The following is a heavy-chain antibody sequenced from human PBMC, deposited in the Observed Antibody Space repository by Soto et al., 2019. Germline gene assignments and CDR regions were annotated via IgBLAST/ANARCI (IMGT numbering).Heavy chain of an antibody. J-gene: IGHJ3*02. V-gene: IGHV3-30*18. CDR1: GFIFGSYA. Sequence: GGSLRLSCAGSGFIFGSYAMYWVRQAPGKGLEWVALVSSDGSNKYYADSVKGRFTISRDNSKNTLYLQMNSLRAEDTAVYYCAKDRVRGVIVDAFDIWGQGTMVTVSS. CDR2: VSSDGSNK. CDR3: AKDRVRGVIVDAFDI. D-gene: IGHD3-10*01.